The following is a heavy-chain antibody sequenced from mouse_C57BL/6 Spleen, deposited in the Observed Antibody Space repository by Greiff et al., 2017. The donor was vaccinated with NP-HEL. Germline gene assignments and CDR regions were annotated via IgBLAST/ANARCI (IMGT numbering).Heavy chain of an antibody. J-gene: IGHJ2*01. D-gene: IGHD1-1*01. V-gene: IGHV1-64*01. CDR2: IHPNSGST. CDR1: GYTFTSYW. Sequence: QVQLQQPGAELVKPGASVKLSCKASGYTFTSYWMHWVKQRPGQGLEWIGMIHPNSGSTNYNEKFKSKATLTVDKSSSTAYMQLSSLTSEDSAVYYCARTNNYYGSSYLDYWGQGTTLTVSS. CDR3: ARTNNYYGSSYLDY.